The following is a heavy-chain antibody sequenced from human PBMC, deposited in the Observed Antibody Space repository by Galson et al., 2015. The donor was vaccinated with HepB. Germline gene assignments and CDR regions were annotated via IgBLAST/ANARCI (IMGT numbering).Heavy chain of an antibody. CDR2: IWYDGNNK. Sequence: SLRLSCAASGFAFSFNGMHWVRQAPGKGLEWVAVIWYDGNNKYYADSVKGRFTISRDNSKNTLYLQMNSLRAEDTAVYYCARDLAVTMEGVFDLWGQGTLVTVSS. D-gene: IGHD4-17*01. CDR3: ARDLAVTMEGVFDL. V-gene: IGHV3-33*01. J-gene: IGHJ4*02. CDR1: GFAFSFNG.